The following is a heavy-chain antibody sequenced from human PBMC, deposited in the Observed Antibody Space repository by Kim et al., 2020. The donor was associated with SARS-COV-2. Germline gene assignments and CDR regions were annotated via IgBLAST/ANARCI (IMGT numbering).Heavy chain of an antibody. V-gene: IGHV3-30-3*01. CDR3: ARDRGYSYGYQRGAFDY. CDR1: GFTFSSYA. J-gene: IGHJ4*02. D-gene: IGHD5-18*01. Sequence: GGSLRLSCAASGFTFSSYAMHWVRQAPGKGLEWVAVISYDGSNKYYADSVKGRFTISRDNSKNTLYLQMNSLRAEDTAVYYCARDRGYSYGYQRGAFDYWGQGTLVTVSS. CDR2: ISYDGSNK.